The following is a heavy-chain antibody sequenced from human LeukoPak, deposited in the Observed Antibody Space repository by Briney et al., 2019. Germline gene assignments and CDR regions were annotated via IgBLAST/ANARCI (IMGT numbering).Heavy chain of an antibody. Sequence: SETLSLTCTVSGGSISSYYWSWIRQPPGKGLEWIGYIYYSRSTNYNPSLKSRVTISVDTSKNQFSLNLSSVSAADTAVYYCARYSSGWRSFDIWGQGTMVTVSS. J-gene: IGHJ3*02. D-gene: IGHD6-19*01. V-gene: IGHV4-59*01. CDR1: GGSISSYY. CDR3: ARYSSGWRSFDI. CDR2: IYYSRST.